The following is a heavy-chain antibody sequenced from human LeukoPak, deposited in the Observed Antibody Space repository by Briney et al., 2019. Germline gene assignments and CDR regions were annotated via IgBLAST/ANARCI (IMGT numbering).Heavy chain of an antibody. D-gene: IGHD2-2*01. Sequence: SETLSLTCAVYGGSFSGYYWSWIRQPPGKGLEWVGYIYYSGSTYYNPSLKSRVTISVDTSKNQFSLKLSSVTAADTAVYYCARAGVDQPDYWGQGTLVTVSS. V-gene: IGHV4-30-4*08. J-gene: IGHJ4*02. CDR3: ARAGVDQPDY. CDR1: GGSFSGYY. CDR2: IYYSGST.